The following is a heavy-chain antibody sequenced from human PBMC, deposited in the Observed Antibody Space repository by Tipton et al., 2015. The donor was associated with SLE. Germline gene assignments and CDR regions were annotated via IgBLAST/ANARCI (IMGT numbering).Heavy chain of an antibody. D-gene: IGHD3/OR15-3a*01. Sequence: TLSLTCAVYGGSFSGYYWNWIRQPPGKGLEWIGEINHSGDTNYNPFLKSRVTISVDTSKNQFSLKLKSVTAADTAVYYCARAPGLDRDYYYYYYMDVWGKGTTATVSS. CDR1: GGSFSGYY. CDR3: ARAPGLDRDYYYYYYMDV. J-gene: IGHJ6*03. CDR2: INHSGDT. V-gene: IGHV4-34*01.